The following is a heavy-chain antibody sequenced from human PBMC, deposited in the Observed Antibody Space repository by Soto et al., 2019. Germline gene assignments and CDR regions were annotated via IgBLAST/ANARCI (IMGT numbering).Heavy chain of an antibody. CDR1: GDTLTELS. V-gene: IGHV1-24*01. D-gene: IGHD6-13*01. CDR2: FDPEDGET. J-gene: IGHJ5*02. Sequence: ASVKVSCKGSGDTLTELSMHWVRQAPGKGLERMGGFDPEDGETIYAQKFQGRVTMTEDTSTDTAYMELSSLRSEDTAVYYCATDSLLAAAGNHKYDNWFDPWG. CDR3: ATDSLLAAAGNHKYDNWFDP.